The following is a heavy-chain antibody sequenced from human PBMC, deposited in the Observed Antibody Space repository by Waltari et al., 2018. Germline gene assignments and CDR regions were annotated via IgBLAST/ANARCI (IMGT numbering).Heavy chain of an antibody. CDR2: AYYRSKWSN. V-gene: IGHV6-1*01. CDR1: GASSSHTNVA. Sequence: QVQLQQSGPRLVKPSQTLSLTCAVSGASSSHTNVAWNWIRQSPSRGLEWLGRAYYRSKWSNDYAVSVKSRIAINPDTSKNEFSLQLNSVTPEDTAVYYCARGRYTAFDYWGQGILVTVSS. J-gene: IGHJ4*02. D-gene: IGHD1-20*01. CDR3: ARGRYTAFDY.